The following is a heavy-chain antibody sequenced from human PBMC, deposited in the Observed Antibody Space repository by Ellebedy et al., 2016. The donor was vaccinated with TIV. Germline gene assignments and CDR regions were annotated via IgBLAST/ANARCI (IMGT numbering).Heavy chain of an antibody. Sequence: GGSLRLSXAASGFTFSSYAMSWVRQAPGKGLEWVSAISGSGGSTYYADSVKGRFTISRDNSKNTLYLQMNSLRAEDTAVYYCAKGYCGGDCYWWPWYFDLWGRGTLVTVSS. D-gene: IGHD2-21*01. CDR3: AKGYCGGDCYWWPWYFDL. V-gene: IGHV3-23*01. CDR2: ISGSGGST. CDR1: GFTFSSYA. J-gene: IGHJ2*01.